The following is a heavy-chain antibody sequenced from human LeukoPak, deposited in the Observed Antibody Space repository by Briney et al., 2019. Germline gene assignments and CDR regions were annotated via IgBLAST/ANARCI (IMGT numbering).Heavy chain of an antibody. CDR1: GGSISSTYF. CDR3: ARLGYCSGGSCQHDF. V-gene: IGHV4-39*01. J-gene: IGHJ4*02. Sequence: SETLSLTCTVSGGSISSTYFWAWIRQHPGKGLEWIATIHYSGTTYYKPSLRSRATISVDTSANQFSLKLTSVTAADTAVYFCARLGYCSGGSCQHDFWGQGTLVTVSS. CDR2: IHYSGTT. D-gene: IGHD2-15*01.